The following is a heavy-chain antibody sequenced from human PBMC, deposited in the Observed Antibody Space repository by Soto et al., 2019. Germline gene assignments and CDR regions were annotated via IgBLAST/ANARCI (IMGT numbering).Heavy chain of an antibody. Sequence: SETLSLTCPVSGCSISSGYYYWSWIRQPPGKGLEWIGYIYYSGSTYYNPSLKSRVTISVDTSKNQFSLKLSSVTAADTAVYYCALYCSGGSCYSGAFDIWGQGTMVT. V-gene: IGHV4-30-4*01. CDR1: GCSISSGYYY. J-gene: IGHJ3*02. CDR2: IYYSGST. CDR3: ALYCSGGSCYSGAFDI. D-gene: IGHD2-15*01.